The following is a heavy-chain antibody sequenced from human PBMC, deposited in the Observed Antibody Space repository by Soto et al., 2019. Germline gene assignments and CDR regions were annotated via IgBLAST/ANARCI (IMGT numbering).Heavy chain of an antibody. CDR3: AREQPYSSGWYDYYYGMDV. Sequence: GALRLSCAASGFTFSSYWMSWVRQAPGKGLEWVANIKQDGSERYYVDSVKGRFTISRDNAKNSLYLQMNSLRAEDTAVYYCAREQPYSSGWYDYYYGMDVWGQGTTVTVSS. V-gene: IGHV3-7*01. J-gene: IGHJ6*02. CDR2: IKQDGSER. CDR1: GFTFSSYW. D-gene: IGHD6-19*01.